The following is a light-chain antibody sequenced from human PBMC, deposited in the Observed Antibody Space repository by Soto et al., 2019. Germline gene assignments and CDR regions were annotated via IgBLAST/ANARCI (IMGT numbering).Light chain of an antibody. V-gene: IGLV1-44*01. CDR2: SNS. CDR1: SSNIGSYT. J-gene: IGLJ1*01. Sequence: QSVLIQPPSASGTPGQRVTVSCSGGSSNIGSYTVNWYQQLPGAAPKLLIYSNSQRPSGVPDRFSASKSGTSASLAISGLQSDDEAEYYCAASDDSLNGYVFGPGTKLTVL. CDR3: AASDDSLNGYV.